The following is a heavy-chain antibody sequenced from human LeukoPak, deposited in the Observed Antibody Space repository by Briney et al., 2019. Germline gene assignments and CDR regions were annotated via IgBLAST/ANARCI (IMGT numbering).Heavy chain of an antibody. V-gene: IGHV4-4*07. CDR2: IYTSGSA. CDR3: AKNEPDSSGHYLTDY. Sequence: PSETLSLTCTVSGASISIYYWSWIRQPAGKGLEWIGRIYTSGSAYYNPSLKSRVSMSIDTSKNQFSLKLTSVTAADTAVYYCAKNEPDSSGHYLTDYWGQGTLVTVSS. CDR1: GASISIYY. D-gene: IGHD3-22*01. J-gene: IGHJ4*02.